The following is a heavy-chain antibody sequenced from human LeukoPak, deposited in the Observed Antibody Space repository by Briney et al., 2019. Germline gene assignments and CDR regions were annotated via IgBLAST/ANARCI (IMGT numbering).Heavy chain of an antibody. D-gene: IGHD2-2*01. CDR3: ARYAVVVPVATWGMDV. CDR1: GFTFSTYW. J-gene: IGHJ6*02. V-gene: IGHV3-7*01. CDR2: IKQDGSEI. Sequence: GGSLRLSCAASGFTFSTYWMTRVRQAPGRGLEWVANIKQDGSEIHYLDSVKGRFSISRDNAKNSLYLQMNSLRAEDTAVYYCARYAVVVPVATWGMDVWGQGTTVTVSS.